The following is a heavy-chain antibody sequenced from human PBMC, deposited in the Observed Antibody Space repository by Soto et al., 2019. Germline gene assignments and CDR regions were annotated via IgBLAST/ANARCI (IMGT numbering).Heavy chain of an antibody. CDR1: GFTVSRNY. CDR3: ARVNEAYSNYGMDV. CDR2: SYSGGTR. J-gene: IGHJ6*02. V-gene: IGHV3-53*01. Sequence: PGGSLRLTCTASGFTVSRNYVSWVRQAPGKGLAWVSLSYSGGTRDYADSVKGRFTIARAHSTNTLYLQMNSLRAEDTAVYYCARVNEAYSNYGMDVWGQGTTVTVSS. D-gene: IGHD1-1*01.